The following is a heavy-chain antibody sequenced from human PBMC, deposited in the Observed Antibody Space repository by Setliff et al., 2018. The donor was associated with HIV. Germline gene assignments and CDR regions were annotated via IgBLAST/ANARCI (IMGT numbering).Heavy chain of an antibody. J-gene: IGHJ6*03. V-gene: IGHV4-4*02. CDR1: GGSISSSNW. CDR3: GRGEDYGSGTVYMDV. CDR2: IYHSGST. Sequence: SETLSLTCAVSGGSISSSNWWSWVRQPPGKGLEWIGEIYHSGSTNYNPSLKSRATISVDKSKNQFSLNLNSVTAADSAVYYCGRGEDYGSGTVYMDVWGKGTTVTVSS. D-gene: IGHD3-10*01.